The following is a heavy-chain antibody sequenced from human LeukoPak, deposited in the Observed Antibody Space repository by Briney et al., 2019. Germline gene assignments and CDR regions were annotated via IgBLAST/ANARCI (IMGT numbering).Heavy chain of an antibody. J-gene: IGHJ3*01. V-gene: IGHV3-23*01. CDR1: GFTFSTYA. Sequence: GGPLRLSCAASGFTFSTYAMTWVRQAPGKGLEWVSAISGSGDYTYYADSVKGRFTISRDNSKNTLYLQMHSLRAEDTALYYCAKDFGGIAAALLFPFDVWGQGTMVTVSS. D-gene: IGHD6-13*01. CDR3: AKDFGGIAAALLFPFDV. CDR2: ISGSGDYT.